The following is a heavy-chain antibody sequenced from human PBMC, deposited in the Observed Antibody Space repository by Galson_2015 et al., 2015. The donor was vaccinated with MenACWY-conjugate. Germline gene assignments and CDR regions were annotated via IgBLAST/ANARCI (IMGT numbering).Heavy chain of an antibody. CDR2: IKKDGSEK. CDR1: GFTFRNYW. V-gene: IGHV3-7*03. CDR3: AGGYYGMDV. Sequence: SLRISCAASGFTFRNYWMTWVRQAPGKGLEWVASIKKDGSEKYYVHSVKGRFTISRDNAKNSLYLEMNSLRVEDAAVYSCAGGYYGMDVRCQGTTVTASS. J-gene: IGHJ6*02.